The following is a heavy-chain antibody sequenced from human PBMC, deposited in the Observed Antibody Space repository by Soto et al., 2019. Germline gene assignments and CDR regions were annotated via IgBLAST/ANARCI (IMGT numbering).Heavy chain of an antibody. CDR2: IKKKADGGTT. V-gene: IGHV3-15*01. CDR1: GFIFSNTW. CDR3: RTQWLD. D-gene: IGHD6-19*01. Sequence: GGSLRLSCAASGFIFSNTWMSWVRQAPGKGLEWVGLIKKKADGGTTEYAAPLKGRFTISRDDSKDIVYLQMSSLKTEDTAVYYCRTQWLDWGQGTLVTVS. J-gene: IGHJ4*02.